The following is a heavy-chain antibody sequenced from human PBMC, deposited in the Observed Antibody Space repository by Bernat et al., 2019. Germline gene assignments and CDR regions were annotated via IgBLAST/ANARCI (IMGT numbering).Heavy chain of an antibody. CDR1: GFIFGSYG. J-gene: IGHJ4*02. V-gene: IGHV3-30-3*01. CDR3: ARTASAGGCSGVSCYSDY. CDR2: ISYDGARK. Sequence: QVQLVESGGGVVQPGRSLTLSCAASGFIFGSYGMHWVRQAPGKGLEWVAVISYDGARKFYADSVKGRFTISRDNSKNTLVLQGNSLRAEDTAVYYCARTASAGGCSGVSCYSDYWGQGTLVTASS. D-gene: IGHD2-15*01.